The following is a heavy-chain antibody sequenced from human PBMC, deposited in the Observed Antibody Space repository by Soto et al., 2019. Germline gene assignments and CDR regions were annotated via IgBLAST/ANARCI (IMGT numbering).Heavy chain of an antibody. CDR1: GFTFSSYE. Sequence: GGSLRLSCAASGFTFSSYEMNWVRQAPGKGLEWVSYISSSGSTIYYADSVKGRFTISRDNAKNSLYLQMNSLRAEDTAVYYCARGDGYNYVIHYWGQGTLVTVSS. V-gene: IGHV3-48*03. CDR3: ARGDGYNYVIHY. CDR2: ISSSGSTI. D-gene: IGHD5-12*01. J-gene: IGHJ4*02.